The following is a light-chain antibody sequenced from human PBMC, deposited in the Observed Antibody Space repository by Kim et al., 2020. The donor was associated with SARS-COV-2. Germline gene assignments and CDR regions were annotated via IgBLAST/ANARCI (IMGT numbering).Light chain of an antibody. J-gene: IGKJ1*01. CDR3: QQDSHYTRT. Sequence: DIQMTQSPSTLSGSVGDRVTITCRASQTFNDWLAWYQQQPGKAPNLLLYKASNLKTGVSSRFSGSGSGTEFTLTISSLQPDDAATYYCQQDSHYTRTFGQGTKVDIK. CDR2: KAS. CDR1: QTFNDW. V-gene: IGKV1-5*03.